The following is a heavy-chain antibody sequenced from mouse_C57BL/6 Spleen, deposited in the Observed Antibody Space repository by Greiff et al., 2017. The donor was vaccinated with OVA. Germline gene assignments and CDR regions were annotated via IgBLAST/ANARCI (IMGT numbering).Heavy chain of an antibody. Sequence: EVHLVEPGGGLVKPGGSLKLSCAASGFTFSSYAMSWVRQTPEKRLEWVATISHGGSYTYYPENVKGRFTISIDNANNNLYLQLSHLKSEDTAMYYCARGTTVDCYFDVWGTGTTVTVS. D-gene: IGHD1-1*01. CDR2: ISHGGSYT. V-gene: IGHV5-4*01. CDR1: GFTFSSYA. CDR3: ARGTTVDCYFDV. J-gene: IGHJ1*03.